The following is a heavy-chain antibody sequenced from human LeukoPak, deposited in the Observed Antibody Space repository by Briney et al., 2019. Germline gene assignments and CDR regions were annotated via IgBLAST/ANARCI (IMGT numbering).Heavy chain of an antibody. V-gene: IGHV1-24*01. J-gene: IGHJ4*02. CDR1: GYTLTELS. Sequence: ASVKVSCKVSGYTLTELSMHWVRQAPGKGLEWMGVFDPEDGETIYAQKFQGRVTMTEDTSTDTAYMELSSLRSEDTAVYYCARGPYYYDSSGYSFDYWGQGTLVTVSS. CDR3: ARGPYYYDSSGYSFDY. CDR2: FDPEDGET. D-gene: IGHD3-22*01.